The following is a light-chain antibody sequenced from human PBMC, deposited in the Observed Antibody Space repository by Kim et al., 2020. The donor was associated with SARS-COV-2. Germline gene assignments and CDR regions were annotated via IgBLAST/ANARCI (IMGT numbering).Light chain of an antibody. CDR3: QQYYSTPPS. CDR2: WAS. V-gene: IGKV4-1*01. J-gene: IGKJ2*03. CDR1: QTVLYNSNNKNY. Sequence: RATLNCKSRQTVLYNSNNKNYLAWYQQKPGQAPKLLIYWASIRESGVSDRFSGSGSETDFTLTISSLQAEDVAGDYCQQYYSTPPSFGQGTKLEI.